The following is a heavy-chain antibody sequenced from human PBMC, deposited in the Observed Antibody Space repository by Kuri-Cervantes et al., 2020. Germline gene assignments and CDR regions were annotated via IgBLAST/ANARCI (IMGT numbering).Heavy chain of an antibody. D-gene: IGHD3-10*01. CDR2: ISPSGGST. CDR3: ARGDMVRGVVDYYYYGMDV. V-gene: IGHV1-46*01. Sequence: ASVKVSCKASGYTFTSYYMHWVRQAPGQGLEWMGIISPSGGSTSYAQKFQGRVTMTRDTSTSTVYMELSSLRSEDTAVYYCARGDMVRGVVDYYYYGMDVWGQGTTVTVSS. J-gene: IGHJ6*02. CDR1: GYTFTSYY.